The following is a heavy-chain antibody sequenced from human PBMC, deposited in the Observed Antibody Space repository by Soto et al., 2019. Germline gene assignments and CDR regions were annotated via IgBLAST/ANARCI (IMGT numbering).Heavy chain of an antibody. J-gene: IGHJ6*02. D-gene: IGHD6-13*01. CDR1: GFTCSSYW. V-gene: IGHV3-7*01. Sequence: LRLSCAASGFTCSSYWISWVRQAPGKGLEWVANIKQDGSEKYYVDSVKGRFTISRDNAKNSLYLQMNSLRAEDTAVYYCARDPGYSSSWYYPYYYYGMDVWGQGTTVTDSS. CDR2: IKQDGSEK. CDR3: ARDPGYSSSWYYPYYYYGMDV.